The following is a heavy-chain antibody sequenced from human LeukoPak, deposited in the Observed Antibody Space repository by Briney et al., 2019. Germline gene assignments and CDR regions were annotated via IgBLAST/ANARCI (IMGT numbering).Heavy chain of an antibody. D-gene: IGHD6-13*01. CDR2: FDPEDGET. CDR3: ATDLIAAAGNWFDP. V-gene: IGHV1-24*01. Sequence: WASVKVSCKVSGYTLTELSMHWARQAPGKGLEWMGGFDPEDGETIYAQKFQGRVTMTEDTSTDTAYMELSSLRSEDTAVYYCATDLIAAAGNWFDPWGQGTLVTVSS. J-gene: IGHJ5*02. CDR1: GYTLTELS.